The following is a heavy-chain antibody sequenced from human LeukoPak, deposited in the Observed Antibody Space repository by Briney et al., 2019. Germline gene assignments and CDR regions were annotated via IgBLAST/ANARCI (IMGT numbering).Heavy chain of an antibody. J-gene: IGHJ5*02. Sequence: ASVKVSCKASGYTFTNYYMHWVRQAPGQGLEWMGIINPSGGITSYAQKFQGRVTITRNTSISTAYMELSSLRSEDTAVYYCKTGGTHWFDPWGQGTLVTVSS. D-gene: IGHD7-27*01. V-gene: IGHV1-46*01. CDR3: KTGGTHWFDP. CDR1: GYTFTNYY. CDR2: INPSGGIT.